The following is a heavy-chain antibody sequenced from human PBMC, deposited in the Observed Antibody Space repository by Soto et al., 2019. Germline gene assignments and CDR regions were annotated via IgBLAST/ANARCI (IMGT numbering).Heavy chain of an antibody. CDR3: ARREIQGPIDY. CDR2: IYYSGTT. J-gene: IGHJ4*02. CDR1: GYSIGSSNW. Sequence: QVQLQESGPGLVKPSDTLSLTCAVSGYSIGSSNWWCWIRQPPGKGLEWIGYIYYSGTTYYNPSLKSRVTMSVDTSKNQFSLKLTSVTAVDTAVYYCARREIQGPIDYWGQGTLVTVSS. V-gene: IGHV4-28*01. D-gene: IGHD1-26*01.